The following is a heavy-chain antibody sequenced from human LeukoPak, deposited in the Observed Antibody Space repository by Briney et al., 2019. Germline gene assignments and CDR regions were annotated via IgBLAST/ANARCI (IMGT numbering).Heavy chain of an antibody. CDR2: IYTSGST. D-gene: IGHD3-22*01. CDR1: GGSISSYY. V-gene: IGHV4-4*07. Sequence: SETLSLTCTVSGGSISSYYWSWIRQPAGKGLEWIGRIYTSGSTNYNPSLKSRVTMSVDTSKNQFSLKLSSVTAADTVVYYCARGSYYYDSSGYYVQYYFDYWGQGTLVTVSS. J-gene: IGHJ4*02. CDR3: ARGSYYYDSSGYYVQYYFDY.